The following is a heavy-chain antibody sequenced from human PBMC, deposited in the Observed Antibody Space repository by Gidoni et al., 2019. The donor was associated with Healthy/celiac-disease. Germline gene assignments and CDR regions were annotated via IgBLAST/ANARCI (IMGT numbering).Heavy chain of an antibody. CDR2: ISYDGSNK. D-gene: IGHD5-18*01. CDR3: AKGERSITAMVTDGMDV. V-gene: IGHV3-30*18. CDR1: GFTFSSYG. Sequence: VQLVESGGGVVQPGRSLRLSCAASGFTFSSYGMHWVRQAPGKGLEWVAVISYDGSNKYYADSVKGRFTISRDNSKNTLYLQMNSLRAEDTAVYYCAKGERSITAMVTDGMDVWGQGTTVTVSS. J-gene: IGHJ6*02.